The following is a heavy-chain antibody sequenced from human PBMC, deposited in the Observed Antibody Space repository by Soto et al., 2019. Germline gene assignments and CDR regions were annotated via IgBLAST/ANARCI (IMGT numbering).Heavy chain of an antibody. CDR3: ARDFTMATTPRYYFDY. CDR1: GFTFSSYG. J-gene: IGHJ4*02. D-gene: IGHD3-3*01. Sequence: QVQLVESGGGVVQPGRSLRLSCAASGFTFSSYGMHWVRQAPGKGLEWVVVIWYDGSNKYYADSVKGRFTISRDNSKNTLYLQMNSLRAEDTAVYYCARDFTMATTPRYYFDYWGQGTLVTVSS. CDR2: IWYDGSNK. V-gene: IGHV3-33*01.